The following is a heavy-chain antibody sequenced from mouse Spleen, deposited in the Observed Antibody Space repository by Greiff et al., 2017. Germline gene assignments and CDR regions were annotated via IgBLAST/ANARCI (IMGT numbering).Heavy chain of an antibody. D-gene: IGHD2-14*01. CDR1: GYTFTEYT. J-gene: IGHJ2*01. CDR3: ARHENAYYRYEGFDY. CDR2: FYPGSGSI. V-gene: IGHV1-62-2*01. Sequence: VKLQESGAELVKPGASVKLSCKASGYTFTEYTIHWVKQRSGQGLEWIGWFYPGSGSIKYNEKFKDKATLTADKSSSTVYMELSRLTSEDSAVYFCARHENAYYRYEGFDYWGQGTTLTVSS.